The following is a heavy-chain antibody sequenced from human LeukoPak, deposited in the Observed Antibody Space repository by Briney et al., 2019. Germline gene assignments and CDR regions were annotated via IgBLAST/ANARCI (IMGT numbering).Heavy chain of an antibody. V-gene: IGHV3-9*01. D-gene: IGHD3-16*01. J-gene: IGHJ4*02. Sequence: GRSLRLSCAASGFIFDDYAMHWVRQAPGKGLERVSGISWNSGSIGYADSVKGRFTISRDNAKNSLYLQMNSLRAEDTALYYCAKTLEVMDAPFDYWGQGTLVTVSS. CDR3: AKTLEVMDAPFDY. CDR1: GFIFDDYA. CDR2: ISWNSGSI.